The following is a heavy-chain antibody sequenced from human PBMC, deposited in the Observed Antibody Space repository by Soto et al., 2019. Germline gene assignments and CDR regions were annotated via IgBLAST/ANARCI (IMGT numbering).Heavy chain of an antibody. CDR2: TSAYNGNT. D-gene: IGHD2-2*01. J-gene: IGHJ4*02. CDR3: ARSEGGIGDIVVVAAASED. Sequence: QVQLVQSGAEVKKPGASVKVSCKASGYTFTSYGISWVRQAPGQGLEWMGWTSAYNGNTNYAQKLQGRVTMTTVTSARTAYMGVSSLRSGDTAVYYCARSEGGIGDIVVVAAASEDWGQGTPVTVS. CDR1: GYTFTSYG. V-gene: IGHV1-18*01.